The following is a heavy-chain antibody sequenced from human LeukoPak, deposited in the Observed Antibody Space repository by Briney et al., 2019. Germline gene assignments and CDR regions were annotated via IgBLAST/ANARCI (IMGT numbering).Heavy chain of an antibody. CDR2: ISYDGSNK. V-gene: IGHV3-30*04. D-gene: IGHD3-22*01. Sequence: GGSLRLSCAASGFTFSSYAMHWVRQAPGKGLEWVAVISYDGSNKCYADSVKGRFTISRDNSKNTLYLQMNSLRAEDTAVYYCARGTYDSSGYYDYWGQGTLVTVSS. J-gene: IGHJ4*02. CDR3: ARGTYDSSGYYDY. CDR1: GFTFSSYA.